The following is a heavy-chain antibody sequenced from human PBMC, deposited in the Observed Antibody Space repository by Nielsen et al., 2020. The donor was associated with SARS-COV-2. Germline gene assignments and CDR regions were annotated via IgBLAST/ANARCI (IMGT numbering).Heavy chain of an antibody. CDR1: GFTFSSYA. CDR2: ISGSGGST. J-gene: IGHJ4*02. Sequence: GGSLRLSCAASGFTFSSYAMSWVRQAPGKGLEWVSAISGSGGSTYYANSVKGRFTISRDNSKNTLYLQMNSLRAEDTAVYYCAKDLGSSGYYDYWGQGTLVTVSS. CDR3: AKDLGSSGYYDY. V-gene: IGHV3-23*01. D-gene: IGHD3-22*01.